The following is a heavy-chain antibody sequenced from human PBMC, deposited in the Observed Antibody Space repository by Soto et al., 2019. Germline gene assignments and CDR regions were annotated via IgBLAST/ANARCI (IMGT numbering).Heavy chain of an antibody. CDR3: AREGRGSGKEFDY. V-gene: IGHV1-18*01. J-gene: IGHJ4*02. D-gene: IGHD3-10*01. CDR2: ITAYNGNT. Sequence: QVQLVQSGAEVKKPGASVKVSCKASGYTFINYGISWVRQAPGQGLEWMGWITAYNGNTNYGQNLQGRVTMTADTSTSTAFMELGSLRSEDTAVYYCAREGRGSGKEFDYWGQGTLVTVSS. CDR1: GYTFINYG.